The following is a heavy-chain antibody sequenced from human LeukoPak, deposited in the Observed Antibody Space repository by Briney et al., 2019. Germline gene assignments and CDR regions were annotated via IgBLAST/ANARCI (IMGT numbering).Heavy chain of an antibody. D-gene: IGHD3-3*01. Sequence: GGSLRLSRAASGFTFSSYAMSWVRQAPGKGLEWVSAISGSGGSTYYADSVKGRFTISRGNSKNTLYLQMNSLRAEDTAVYYCAKGLIRWSPPHFDYWGQGTLVTVSS. CDR3: AKGLIRWSPPHFDY. J-gene: IGHJ4*02. V-gene: IGHV3-23*01. CDR2: ISGSGGST. CDR1: GFTFSSYA.